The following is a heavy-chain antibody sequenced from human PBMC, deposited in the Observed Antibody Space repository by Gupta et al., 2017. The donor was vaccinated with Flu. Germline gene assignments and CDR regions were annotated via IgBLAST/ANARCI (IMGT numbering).Heavy chain of an antibody. CDR1: GFTFSNAW. Sequence: EVQLVESGGGLVKPGGSLRLSCAASGFTFSNAWMSWVRQAPGKGLEWVGRIKSKTDGGTTDYAAPVKGRFTISRDDSKNTLYLQMNSLKTEDTAVYYCTTGPPYSSGWYSGSEDYYYGMDVWGQGTTVTVSS. V-gene: IGHV3-15*01. J-gene: IGHJ6*02. CDR2: IKSKTDGGTT. CDR3: TTGPPYSSGWYSGSEDYYYGMDV. D-gene: IGHD6-19*01.